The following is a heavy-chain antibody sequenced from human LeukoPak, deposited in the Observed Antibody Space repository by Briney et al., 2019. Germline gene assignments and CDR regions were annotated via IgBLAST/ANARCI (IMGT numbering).Heavy chain of an antibody. D-gene: IGHD1-26*01. V-gene: IGHV1-24*01. Sequence: TSVKVSCKVSGYTLTELSMHWVRQAPGKGLEWMGGFDPEDGETIYAQKFQGRVTMTEDTSTDTAYMELSSLRSEDTAVYYCATVAGSYGVPYFDYWGQGTLVTVSS. CDR1: GYTLTELS. J-gene: IGHJ4*02. CDR2: FDPEDGET. CDR3: ATVAGSYGVPYFDY.